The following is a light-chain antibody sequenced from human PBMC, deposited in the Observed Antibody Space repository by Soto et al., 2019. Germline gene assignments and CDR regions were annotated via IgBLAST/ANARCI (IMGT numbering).Light chain of an antibody. V-gene: IGLV6-57*01. CDR2: DDD. CDR3: HSYDGSQPGV. J-gene: IGLJ2*01. Sequence: NFMLTQPHSLSESPGKTVTISCTRSSGRIANNYVQWYQQRPGSPPTTVIYDDDQRPSGVPDRFSGSIDRSSNSASLTISGLKSEDEADDSCHSYDGSQPGVFGGGTKVTVL. CDR1: SGRIANNY.